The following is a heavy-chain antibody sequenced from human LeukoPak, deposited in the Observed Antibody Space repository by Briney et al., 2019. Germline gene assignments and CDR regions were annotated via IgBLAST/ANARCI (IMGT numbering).Heavy chain of an antibody. Sequence: ASVKVSCKASGYTFTSYAMNWVRQAPGQGLEWMGWINTNTGNPTYAQGFTGRFVFSLDTSVSTAYLQISSLKAEDTAVYYCARDNLIIPLINYGSGSYADYWGQGTLVTVSS. CDR2: INTNTGNP. J-gene: IGHJ4*02. CDR3: ARDNLIIPLINYGSGSYADY. V-gene: IGHV7-4-1*02. D-gene: IGHD3-10*01. CDR1: GYTFTSYA.